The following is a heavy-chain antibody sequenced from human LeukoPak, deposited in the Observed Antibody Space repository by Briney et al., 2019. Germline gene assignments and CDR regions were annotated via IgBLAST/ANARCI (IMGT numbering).Heavy chain of an antibody. CDR2: ISSSGSNT. CDR3: AKDLSNWNYRGGDS. Sequence: GGSLRLSCAASGFTFRSYAMNWVRQAPGKGLEWVSAISSSGSNTYYAGSVKGRFTISRGNSKNTLYLQMRSLRAEDTAVYYCAKDLSNWNYRGGDSWGQGTLVPSPQ. J-gene: IGHJ4*02. CDR1: GFTFRSYA. V-gene: IGHV3-23*01. D-gene: IGHD1-7*01.